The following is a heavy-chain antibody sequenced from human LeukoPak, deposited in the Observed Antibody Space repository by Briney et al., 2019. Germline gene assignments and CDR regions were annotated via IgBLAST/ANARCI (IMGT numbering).Heavy chain of an antibody. CDR1: GYSIGSGYY. J-gene: IGHJ4*02. V-gene: IGHV4-38-2*02. D-gene: IGHD2-2*01. CDR2: IYHSGST. Sequence: SETLSLTCTVSGYSIGSGYYWGWIRLPPGKGLQWIGSIYHSGSTYYNPSLKSRVTISVDTSKNQFSLKLSSVTAADTAVYYCAKGYCRGNSCYDDRGAFDYWGQGTLVTVSS. CDR3: AKGYCRGNSCYDDRGAFDY.